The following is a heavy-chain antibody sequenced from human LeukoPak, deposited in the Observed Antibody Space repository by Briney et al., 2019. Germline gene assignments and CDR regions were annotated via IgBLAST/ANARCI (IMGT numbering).Heavy chain of an antibody. Sequence: PSETLSLTCAVSGYSISSGYYWGWIRQPPGKGREWIGSIYHSGSTYYNPSLKSRVTITVDTYKNQFSLKLSSVSAADSAVYYCATSANGSCAFDYWGKGTLVTVSS. CDR2: IYHSGST. CDR1: GYSISSGYY. CDR3: ATSANGSCAFDY. V-gene: IGHV4-38-2*01. J-gene: IGHJ4*02. D-gene: IGHD2-15*01.